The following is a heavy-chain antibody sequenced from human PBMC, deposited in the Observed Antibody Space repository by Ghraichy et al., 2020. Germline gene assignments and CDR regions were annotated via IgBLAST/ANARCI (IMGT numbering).Heavy chain of an antibody. CDR3: ARSDGWWYLL. J-gene: IGHJ4*02. Sequence: SQTLSLTCSVSGGSISSGGYYWNWIRQHPGKGLEWIGSIYHTGSSYYSPSLMSRVIMSVEKSQNQFSLRLNSVTAADTAVYFCARSDGWWYLLWGQGTLVTVSS. CDR2: IYHTGSS. V-gene: IGHV4-31*02. D-gene: IGHD2-15*01. CDR1: GGSISSGGYY.